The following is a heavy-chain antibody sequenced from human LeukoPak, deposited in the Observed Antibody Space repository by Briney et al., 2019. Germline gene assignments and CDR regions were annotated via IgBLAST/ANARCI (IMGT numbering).Heavy chain of an antibody. J-gene: IGHJ4*02. D-gene: IGHD4-23*01. CDR1: GFTFSSYS. V-gene: IGHV3-48*04. CDR2: ISSSSSTI. CDR3: ARVNDYGGNSHPDY. Sequence: GGSLRLSCAASGFTFSSYSMNWVRQAPGKGLEWVSYISSSSSTIYYADSVKGRFTISRDNAKNSLYLQMNSLRAEDTAVYYCARVNDYGGNSHPDYWGQGTLVTVSS.